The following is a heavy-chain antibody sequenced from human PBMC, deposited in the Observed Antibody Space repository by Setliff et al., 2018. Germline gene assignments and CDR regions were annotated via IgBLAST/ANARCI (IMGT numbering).Heavy chain of an antibody. J-gene: IGHJ5*02. V-gene: IGHV4-34*01. CDR1: GGSFSGYY. CDR2: INHSGST. Sequence: PSETLSLTCAVYGGSFSGYYWTWIRQPPGKGLEWIGEINHSGSTNYNPSLESRVTISVDTSKNQFSLKLGSVTAADTAVYYCARGKGSWVLLRWFDPWGQGTLVTVSS. CDR3: ARGKGSWVLLRWFDP. D-gene: IGHD3-10*01.